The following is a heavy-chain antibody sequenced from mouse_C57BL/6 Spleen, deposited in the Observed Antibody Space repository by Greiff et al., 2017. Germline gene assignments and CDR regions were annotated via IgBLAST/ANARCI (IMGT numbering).Heavy chain of an antibody. CDR3: ARGRGGYAMDY. V-gene: IGHV1-69*01. Sequence: VQLQQPGAELVMPGASVKLSCTASGYTFTSYWMHWVKQRPGQGLEWIGEIDPSDSYTNYNQKFQGKSTLTVDQSSSTAYMQLSSLTSEDSAVYYCARGRGGYAMDYWGQGTSVTVSS. J-gene: IGHJ4*01. CDR1: GYTFTSYW. CDR2: IDPSDSYT.